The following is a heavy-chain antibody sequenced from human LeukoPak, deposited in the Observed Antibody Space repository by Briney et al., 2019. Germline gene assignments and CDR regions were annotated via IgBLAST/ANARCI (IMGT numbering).Heavy chain of an antibody. Sequence: GGSLRLSCAASGFTFSSYAMSWVRQAPGKGLEWVSLISGPGISTYYADSVRGRFTISRDNSKNTLYLEMDSLRAEDTAVYYCAKEATLGSAVSGLDYFDNWGQGIRVTVSS. CDR2: ISGPGIST. CDR1: GFTFSSYA. CDR3: AKEATLGSAVSGLDYFDN. D-gene: IGHD6-19*01. J-gene: IGHJ4*02. V-gene: IGHV3-23*01.